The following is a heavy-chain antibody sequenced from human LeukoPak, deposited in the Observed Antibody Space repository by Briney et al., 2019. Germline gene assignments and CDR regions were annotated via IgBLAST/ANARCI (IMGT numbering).Heavy chain of an antibody. V-gene: IGHV1-46*01. CDR3: ARKGSSSCFDY. Sequence: ASVKVSCKASGYTFISYQMHWVRPAPGQGLAWMGIINPTGGSTSHAQKFQGRVTMTRDTSTSTVYMELSSLRSEDTAVYYCARKGSSSCFDYWGQGTLVTVSS. CDR1: GYTFISYQ. D-gene: IGHD6-6*01. CDR2: INPTGGST. J-gene: IGHJ4*02.